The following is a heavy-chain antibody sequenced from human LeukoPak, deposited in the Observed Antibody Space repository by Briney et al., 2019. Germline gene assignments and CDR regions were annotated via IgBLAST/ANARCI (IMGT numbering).Heavy chain of an antibody. CDR1: VYTFTSYD. V-gene: IGHV1-8*01. Sequence: GASVKVSCKASVYTFTSYDINWVRQATGQGLEWMGWMNPNSGNTGHAQKFQGTVTMTRNTSISTAYIDLSSLRSEDTAVYYFYGDRIVAAGDNWFDPWGQGTLVTVSS. CDR2: MNPNSGNT. CDR3: YGDRIVAAGDNWFDP. J-gene: IGHJ5*02. D-gene: IGHD6-13*01.